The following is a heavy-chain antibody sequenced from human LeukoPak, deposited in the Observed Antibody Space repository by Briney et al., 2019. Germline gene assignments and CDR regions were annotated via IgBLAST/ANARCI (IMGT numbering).Heavy chain of an antibody. D-gene: IGHD4-23*01. CDR1: GGTFSSYA. CDR3: ARDSVVEATNAFDI. Sequence: GASVKVSCKASGGTFSSYAISWVRQAPGQGLEWMGWIDTKTGNPTYVKGFTGRFVFSLDTSVNTAHLQIISLKAEDTAVYYCARDSVVEATNAFDIWGQGILVTVSS. J-gene: IGHJ3*02. CDR2: IDTKTGNP. V-gene: IGHV7-4-1*02.